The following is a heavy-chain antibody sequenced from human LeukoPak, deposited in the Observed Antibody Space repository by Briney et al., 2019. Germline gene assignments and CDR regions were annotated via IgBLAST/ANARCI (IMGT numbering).Heavy chain of an antibody. Sequence: GGSLRLSCAAYGFSVSANYMSWVRQAPGKGLEWVSVIYSGGSTYYADSVKGRFTISRDNSKNTLYLQMNSLRREDTAVYYCARASLTVTPLFDYWGQGTLVTVSS. V-gene: IGHV3-53*05. J-gene: IGHJ4*02. CDR1: GFSVSANY. D-gene: IGHD4-17*01. CDR3: ARASLTVTPLFDY. CDR2: IYSGGST.